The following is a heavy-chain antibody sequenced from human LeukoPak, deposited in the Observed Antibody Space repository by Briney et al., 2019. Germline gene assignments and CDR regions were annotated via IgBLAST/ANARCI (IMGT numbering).Heavy chain of an antibody. Sequence: GASVKVSCKASGYTFTGYYMHWVRQAPGQGLEWMGWINPNSGGTNYAQKFQGRATMTRDTSISTAYMELSRLRSDDTAVYYCARGIRLLAAAGTGTGTNYWGQGTLVTVSS. CDR1: GYTFTGYY. V-gene: IGHV1-2*02. CDR2: INPNSGGT. CDR3: ARGIRLLAAAGTGTGTNY. J-gene: IGHJ4*02. D-gene: IGHD6-13*01.